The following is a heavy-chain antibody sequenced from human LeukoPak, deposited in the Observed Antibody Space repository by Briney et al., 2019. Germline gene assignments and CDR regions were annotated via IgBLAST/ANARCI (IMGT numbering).Heavy chain of an antibody. V-gene: IGHV4-34*01. D-gene: IGHD6-13*01. J-gene: IGHJ6*03. CDR2: INHSGST. CDR1: GGSFSGYY. CDR3: ARGRSSSWPYYYYMDV. Sequence: KPSETLSLTCAVYGGSFSGYYWSWIRQPTGKGLEWIGEINHSGSTNYNPSLKSRVTISVDTSKNQFSLKLSSVTAADTAVYYCARGRSSSWPYYYYMDVWGKGTTVTVSS.